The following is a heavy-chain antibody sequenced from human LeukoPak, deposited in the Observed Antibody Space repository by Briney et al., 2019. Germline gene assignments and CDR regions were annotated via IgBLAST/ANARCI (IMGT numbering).Heavy chain of an antibody. J-gene: IGHJ4*02. Sequence: GGSLRLSCAASGFTFSSYAMSWVRQAPGKGLEWVLAVTGSGGGTYYADSVKGRFTISRDNAKNSLYLQMNSLRADDTAVYYCARVGRLQYGDYVAFDYWGQGALVTVSS. CDR3: ARVGRLQYGDYVAFDY. CDR1: GFTFSSYA. V-gene: IGHV3-23*01. D-gene: IGHD4-17*01. CDR2: VTGSGGGT.